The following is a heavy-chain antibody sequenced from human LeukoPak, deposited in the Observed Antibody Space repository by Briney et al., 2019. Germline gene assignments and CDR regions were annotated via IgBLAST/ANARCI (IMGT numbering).Heavy chain of an antibody. D-gene: IGHD4-17*01. J-gene: IGHJ4*02. CDR2: INPNSGGT. CDR1: GYTFTGYY. Sequence: VASVKVSCKASGYTFTGYYMHWVRQAPGQGLEWMGWINPNSGGTNYAQKFQGRVTMTRDTSISTAYMELRSLRSDDTAVYYCARDENYGIFFNVDYWGQGTLVTVSS. V-gene: IGHV1-2*02. CDR3: ARDENYGIFFNVDY.